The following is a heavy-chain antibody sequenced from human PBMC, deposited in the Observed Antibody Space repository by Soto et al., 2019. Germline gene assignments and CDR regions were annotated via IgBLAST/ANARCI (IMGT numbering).Heavy chain of an antibody. J-gene: IGHJ4*02. CDR3: ATAKLLLPWLFDY. Sequence: GGSLRLSCTASGFTFSNYGMNWIRQAPGKGLEWISFISYGSSSTYYADSVKGRFTISRDNAKNSLYLQMNSLRAEDTAVYYCATAKLLLPWLFDYWGQGTLVTVSS. CDR1: GFTFSNYG. D-gene: IGHD2-15*01. CDR2: ISYGSSST. V-gene: IGHV3-48*01.